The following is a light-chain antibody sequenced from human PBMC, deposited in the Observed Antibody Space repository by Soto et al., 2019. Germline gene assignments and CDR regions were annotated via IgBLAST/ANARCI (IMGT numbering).Light chain of an antibody. CDR3: QQSYSTPPT. CDR2: AAS. CDR1: QNIINY. V-gene: IGKV1-39*01. Sequence: DMQMTQSPSSLSASVGDRVTITCRAGQNIINYLNWYQQKPGKAPKLLIYAASNLESGVPSRFSARGSGTDFTLTINSLQPEDVAVYFCQQSYSTPPTFGQGTKVDIK. J-gene: IGKJ1*01.